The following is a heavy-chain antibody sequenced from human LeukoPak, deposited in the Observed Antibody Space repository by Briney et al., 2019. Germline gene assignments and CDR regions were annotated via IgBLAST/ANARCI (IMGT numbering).Heavy chain of an antibody. V-gene: IGHV3-21*01. CDR3: AREYYYDSRAPGAFDI. D-gene: IGHD3-22*01. CDR1: GFIFSSYS. CDR2: ISSSSSYI. J-gene: IGHJ3*02. Sequence: GGSLRLSCAASGFIFSSYSINWVRQAPGKGLEWVSSISSSSSYIYYADSVKGRFTISGDNAKNSLYLQMNSLRAEDTAVYYCAREYYYDSRAPGAFDIWGQGTTVTVSS.